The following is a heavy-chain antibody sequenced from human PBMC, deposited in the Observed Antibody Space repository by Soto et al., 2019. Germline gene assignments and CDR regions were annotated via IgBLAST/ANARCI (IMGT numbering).Heavy chain of an antibody. J-gene: IGHJ4*02. CDR2: ISGYNGLT. V-gene: IGHV1-18*04. D-gene: IGHD3-10*01. Sequence: QVQLVQSGDEVKKSGASVKVSCKAPGYTFSNYGISWVRQAPGQGLEWMGWISGYNGLTAYAQNVQGRVTMTIDTPTRTVFMELTSLRSNDTAVYYCARDEGIRGFDSWGQGTLVTVSS. CDR1: GYTFSNYG. CDR3: ARDEGIRGFDS.